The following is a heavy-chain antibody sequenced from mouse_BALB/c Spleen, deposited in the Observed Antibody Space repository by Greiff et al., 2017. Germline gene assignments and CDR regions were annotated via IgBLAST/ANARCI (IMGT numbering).Heavy chain of an antibody. V-gene: IGHV1S81*02. D-gene: IGHD6-1*01. CDR2: INPSNGRT. Sequence: QVQLQQPGAELVKPGASVKLSCKASGYTFTSYWMHWVKQRPGQGLEWIGEINPSNGRTNYNEKFKSKATLTVDKSSSTAYMQLSSLTSEDSAVYYCARPQQLPQEAWFAYWGQGTLVTVSA. CDR3: ARPQQLPQEAWFAY. J-gene: IGHJ3*01. CDR1: GYTFTSYW.